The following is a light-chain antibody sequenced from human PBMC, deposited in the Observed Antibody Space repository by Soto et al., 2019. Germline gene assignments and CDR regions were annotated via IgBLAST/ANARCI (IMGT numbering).Light chain of an antibody. Sequence: ESVLTQSPGTLSLSPGERATLSCRASQSVSSSYLAWYQQKPGQAPRLLMYGISRRATGIPDRFSGSGSGTDFTLTISSLEPEDFAVYYCQQRSNWPLTFGPGTKVDI. CDR1: QSVSSSY. CDR2: GIS. CDR3: QQRSNWPLT. J-gene: IGKJ3*01. V-gene: IGKV3D-20*02.